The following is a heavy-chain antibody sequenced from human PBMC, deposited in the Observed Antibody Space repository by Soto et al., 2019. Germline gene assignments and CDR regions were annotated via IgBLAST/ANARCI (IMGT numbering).Heavy chain of an antibody. CDR1: GFTFRTDA. V-gene: IGHV3-30-3*01. J-gene: IGHJ6*02. CDR2: IAYDGSNA. CDR3: ARGDREDILVVVGARPGEYGIDI. D-gene: IGHD2-15*01. Sequence: GGSLRLSCAASGFTFRTDAMHLVRQAHGKGLECLAVIAYDGSNAFYRDSVKGRFTISRDNSKNTLYLHMNSLRSEDTGVYYCARGDREDILVVVGARPGEYGIDIWGQGTTVTVSS.